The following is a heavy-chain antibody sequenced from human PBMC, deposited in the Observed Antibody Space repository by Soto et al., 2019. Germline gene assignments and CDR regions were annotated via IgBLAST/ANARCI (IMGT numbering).Heavy chain of an antibody. J-gene: IGHJ5*02. CDR2: ISSDESNK. CDR3: AKDALRPVAGDMLHNWFDP. Sequence: QVQLVESGGGVVQPGRSLRLSCAASGFTFSSHGMHWVRQAPGKGLEWVAAISSDESNKFYGDSVKGRFTISRDNFRNTLYLQMNSLRVEDSAVYYCAKDALRPVAGDMLHNWFDPWGQGTLVTVSS. CDR1: GFTFSSHG. V-gene: IGHV3-30*18. D-gene: IGHD3-16*01.